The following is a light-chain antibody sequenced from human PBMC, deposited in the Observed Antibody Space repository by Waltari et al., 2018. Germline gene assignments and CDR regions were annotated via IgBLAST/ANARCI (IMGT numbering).Light chain of an antibody. CDR3: QTGGHGTWV. CDR2: VNSDGSH. Sequence: QLVLTQSPSASASLGASVKLTCTLSSGHSSNIIAWLQQQPEKGPRYVMKVNSDGSHSKGDEIPDRFSGSSSGAERYLTISTVQSEEEADYYCQTGGHGTWVFGGGTKLTVL. J-gene: IGLJ3*02. V-gene: IGLV4-69*01. CDR1: SGHSSNI.